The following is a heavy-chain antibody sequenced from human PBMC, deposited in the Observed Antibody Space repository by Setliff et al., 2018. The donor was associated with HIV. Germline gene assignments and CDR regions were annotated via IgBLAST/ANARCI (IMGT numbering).Heavy chain of an antibody. CDR1: GYTLTELS. Sequence: GASVKVSCKVSGYTLTELSMHWVRQAPGKGLEWMGGSGPENGETIYAQKFQGRVTMTEDTSTDTAYMELNSLRSDDTAVYYCARVPRTGPLDYWGQGTLVTVSS. CDR3: ARVPRTGPLDY. CDR2: SGPENGET. V-gene: IGHV1-24*01. J-gene: IGHJ4*02.